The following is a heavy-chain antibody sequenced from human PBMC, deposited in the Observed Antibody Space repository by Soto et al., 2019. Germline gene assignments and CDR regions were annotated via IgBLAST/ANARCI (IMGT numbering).Heavy chain of an antibody. CDR2: IYSGGST. V-gene: IGHV3-66*02. CDR1: GFTFSSYA. Sequence: LRLSCAASGFTFSSYAMSWVRQAPGKGLEWVSVIYSGGSTYYADSVKGRFTISRHNSKNTLYLQMNSLRAEDTAVYYCAKLKSPYYDFWSGYFDYWGQGTLVTVSS. J-gene: IGHJ4*02. D-gene: IGHD3-3*01. CDR3: AKLKSPYYDFWSGYFDY.